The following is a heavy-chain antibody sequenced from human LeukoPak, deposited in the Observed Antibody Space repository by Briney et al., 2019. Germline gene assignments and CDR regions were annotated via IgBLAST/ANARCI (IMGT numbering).Heavy chain of an antibody. D-gene: IGHD3-22*01. CDR3: ARCDSSGYLNYYFDY. V-gene: IGHV4-59*08. Sequence: PSETLSLTCTVSGGSISSYYWSWIRQPPGKGLEWIGYIYYSGSTNYNPSLKSRVTILVDSSKSQFSLKLSSVTAADTAVYYCARCDSSGYLNYYFDYWGQGTLVTVSS. J-gene: IGHJ4*02. CDR1: GGSISSYY. CDR2: IYYSGST.